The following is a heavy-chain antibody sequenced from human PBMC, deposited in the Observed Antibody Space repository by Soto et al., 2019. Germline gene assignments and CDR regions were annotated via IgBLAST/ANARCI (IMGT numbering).Heavy chain of an antibody. J-gene: IGHJ6*03. CDR1: GGTFSSYT. CDR3: ARDLQGYCSSTSCRQNYYYYMDV. D-gene: IGHD2-2*01. CDR2: IIPILGIA. Sequence: QVQLVQSGAEVKKPGSSVKVSCKASGGTFSSYTISWVRQAPGQGLEWMGRIIPILGIANYAQKFQGRVTITADKSTSTAYMELDSLRSEDTAVYYCARDLQGYCSSTSCRQNYYYYMDVWGKGTTVTVSS. V-gene: IGHV1-69*08.